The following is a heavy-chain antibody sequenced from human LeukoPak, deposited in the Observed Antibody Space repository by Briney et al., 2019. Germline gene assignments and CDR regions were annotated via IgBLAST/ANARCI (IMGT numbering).Heavy chain of an antibody. Sequence: ASVKVSCKASGYTFTGYYIHWVRQAPGQGLEWMGWINPNSGGTNYAQKFQGRVTMTRDTSISTAYMELSRLRSDDTAVYYCARGDHYDILTGYQTPSHLSDYWGQGTLVTVSS. J-gene: IGHJ4*02. V-gene: IGHV1-2*02. CDR1: GYTFTGYY. CDR2: INPNSGGT. CDR3: ARGDHYDILTGYQTPSHLSDY. D-gene: IGHD3-9*01.